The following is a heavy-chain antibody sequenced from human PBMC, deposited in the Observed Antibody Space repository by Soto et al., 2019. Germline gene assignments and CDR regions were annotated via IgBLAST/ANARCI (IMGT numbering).Heavy chain of an antibody. D-gene: IGHD2-15*01. V-gene: IGHV1-69*01. Sequence: QVQLVQSGAEVKKPGSSVKFSCKASGGTFSSYAITWVRPAPGQGLEWMGGIIPIFGTANYAQKFQGSVTITADEDTRTAYMVLSSLRSEDTAVYYCARARVSGSKAGTKVVVFDYWGQGTLVTVSS. CDR3: ARARVSGSKAGTKVVVFDY. CDR2: IIPIFGTA. J-gene: IGHJ4*02. CDR1: GGTFSSYA.